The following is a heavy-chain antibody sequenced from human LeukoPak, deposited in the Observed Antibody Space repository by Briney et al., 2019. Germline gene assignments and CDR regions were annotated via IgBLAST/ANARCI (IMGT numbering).Heavy chain of an antibody. J-gene: IGHJ4*02. CDR3: ARGGRYYYDSSGYFDY. CDR1: GGSFSGYY. CDR2: INHSGST. V-gene: IGHV4-34*01. Sequence: MASETLSLTCAVYGGSFSGYYWSWIRQPPGKGLKWIGEINHSGSTNYNPSLKSRVTISVDTSKNQFSLKLSSVTAADTAVYYCARGGRYYYDSSGYFDYWGQGTLVTVSS. D-gene: IGHD3-22*01.